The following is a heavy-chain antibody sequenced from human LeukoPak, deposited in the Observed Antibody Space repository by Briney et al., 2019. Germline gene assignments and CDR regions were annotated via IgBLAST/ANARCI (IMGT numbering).Heavy chain of an antibody. CDR1: GFTFDDYA. Sequence: PGGSLRLSCAASGFTFDDYAMHWVRQAPGKGLEWVSGISWNSGSIGYADSVKGRFTISRDNAKNSLYLQMNSLRAEDTALYHCARDRGDYYDSSGYYGPFDYWGQGTLVTVSS. CDR3: ARDRGDYYDSSGYYGPFDY. V-gene: IGHV3-9*01. CDR2: ISWNSGSI. D-gene: IGHD3-22*01. J-gene: IGHJ4*02.